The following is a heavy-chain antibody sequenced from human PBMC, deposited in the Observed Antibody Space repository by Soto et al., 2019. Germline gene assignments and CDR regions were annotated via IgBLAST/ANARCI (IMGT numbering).Heavy chain of an antibody. CDR2: IIPIFGTA. CDR1: GGTFSSYA. V-gene: IGHV1-69*01. Sequence: VKVSCKASGGTFSSYAISWVRQAPGQGLEWMGGIIPIFGTANYAQKFQGRVTITADESTSTAYMELSSLRSEDTAVYYCAARKFIAYDAFDIWGQGTMVTVSS. CDR3: AARKFIAYDAFDI. J-gene: IGHJ3*02. D-gene: IGHD2-15*01.